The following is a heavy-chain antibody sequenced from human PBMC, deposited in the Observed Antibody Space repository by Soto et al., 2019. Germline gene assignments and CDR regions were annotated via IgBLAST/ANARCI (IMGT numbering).Heavy chain of an antibody. CDR2: IIPIFGTA. Sequence: QVQLVQSGAEVKKPGSSVKVSCKASGCTFSSYAISWVRQAPGQGLEWMGGIIPIFGTANYAQKFQGRVTITADKSTSTAYMELSSLRSEDTAVYYCARAVTSYYYGSGSYTYYFDYWGQGTLVTVSS. CDR1: GCTFSSYA. V-gene: IGHV1-69*06. CDR3: ARAVTSYYYGSGSYTYYFDY. D-gene: IGHD3-10*01. J-gene: IGHJ4*02.